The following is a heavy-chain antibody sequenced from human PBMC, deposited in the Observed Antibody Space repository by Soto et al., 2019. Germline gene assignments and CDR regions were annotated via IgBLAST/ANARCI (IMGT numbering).Heavy chain of an antibody. D-gene: IGHD3-10*01. CDR2: IYYSGST. CDR3: AREVRGVIVY. J-gene: IGHJ4*02. CDR1: GGSISSYY. V-gene: IGHV4-59*01. Sequence: PSETLSLTCTVSGGSISSYYWSWIRQPPGKGLEWIGYIYYSGSTNYNPSLKSRVTISVDTSKNQFSLKLSSVTAADTAVYYCAREVRGVIVYWGQGTLVTVSS.